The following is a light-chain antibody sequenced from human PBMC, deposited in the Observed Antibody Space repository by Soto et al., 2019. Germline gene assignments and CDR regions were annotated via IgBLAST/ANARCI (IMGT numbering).Light chain of an antibody. CDR3: MQCTHFPRT. CDR1: QSLVHSDGHTY. J-gene: IGKJ1*01. Sequence: DIVLTQTPLSSPVTLGQPASISCRSSQSLVHSDGHTYLSWLQQRPGQPPRLLIYQISNRFSGVPGRFSGSGAGKDFTLKISRVEAEDVGVYYCMQCTHFPRTFGQGTK. CDR2: QIS. V-gene: IGKV2-24*01.